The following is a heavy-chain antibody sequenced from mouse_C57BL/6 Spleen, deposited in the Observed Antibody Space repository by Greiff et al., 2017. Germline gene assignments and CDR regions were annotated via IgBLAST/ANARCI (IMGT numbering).Heavy chain of an antibody. CDR1: GFTFSDYG. Sequence: EVKLVESGGGLVKPGGSLKLSCAASGFTFSDYGMHWVRQAPEKGLEWVAYISSGSSTIYYADTVKGRFTISRDNAKNTLFLQMTSLRSEDTAMYYCARQRKGIYWYFDVWGTGTTVTVSS. V-gene: IGHV5-17*01. CDR2: ISSGSSTI. J-gene: IGHJ1*03. CDR3: ARQRKGIYWYFDV.